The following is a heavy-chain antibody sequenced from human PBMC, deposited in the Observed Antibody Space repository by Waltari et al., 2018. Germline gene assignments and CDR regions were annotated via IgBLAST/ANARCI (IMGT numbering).Heavy chain of an antibody. V-gene: IGHV3-30*01. J-gene: IGHJ4*02. CDR2: ISYDGSNK. Sequence: QVQLVESGGGVVQPGRSLRLSCAASGFTFSSYAMHWVRQAPGKGLEWVAVISYDGSNKYYADSLKGRFTISRDNSKNTLYLQMNSLRAEDTAVYYCARGLPLGYCSSTSCADIDYWGQGTLVTVSS. D-gene: IGHD2-2*01. CDR1: GFTFSSYA. CDR3: ARGLPLGYCSSTSCADIDY.